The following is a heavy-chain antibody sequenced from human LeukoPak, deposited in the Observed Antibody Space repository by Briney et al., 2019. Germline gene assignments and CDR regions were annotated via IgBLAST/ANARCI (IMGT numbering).Heavy chain of an antibody. Sequence: SETLSLTCTVSGGSISSYYWSWIRQPPGKGLEWIGYIYYSGSTNYNPSLKSRVTISVDTSKNQFSLKLSSVTAADTAVYYCARQYSSSLFYDYYYYMDVWGKGTTVTVSS. CDR2: IYYSGST. V-gene: IGHV4-59*08. CDR1: GGSISSYY. J-gene: IGHJ6*03. D-gene: IGHD6-6*01. CDR3: ARQYSSSLFYDYYYYMDV.